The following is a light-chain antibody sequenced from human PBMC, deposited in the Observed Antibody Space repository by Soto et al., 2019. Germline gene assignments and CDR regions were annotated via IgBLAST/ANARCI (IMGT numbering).Light chain of an antibody. V-gene: IGKV3-11*01. Sequence: EIVLTHSPATLSLSPCETATLSSRASQSVSGYIGWYQQKPGQAPRLLIYADSNRATGIPARFSGSGSGTDFTLTISSLEPEDFSVYYCQQRYNWPITFGQGTRLEI. CDR1: QSVSGY. CDR3: QQRYNWPIT. CDR2: ADS. J-gene: IGKJ5*01.